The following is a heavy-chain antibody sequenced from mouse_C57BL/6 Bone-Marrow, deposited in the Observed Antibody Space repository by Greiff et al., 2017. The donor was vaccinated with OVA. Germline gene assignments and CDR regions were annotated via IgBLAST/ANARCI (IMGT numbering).Heavy chain of an antibody. CDR2: IYPGGGYT. J-gene: IGHJ4*01. CDR3: ARGYGSSYTDAMDY. D-gene: IGHD1-1*01. Sequence: QVQLQQSGAELVRPGTSVKMSCKASGYTFTNYWIGWAKQRPGHGLEWIGDIYPGGGYTNYNEKFKGKATLTADKSSSTAYMQFSSLTSEDSAIYYCARGYGSSYTDAMDYWGQGTSVTVSS. V-gene: IGHV1-63*01. CDR1: GYTFTNYW.